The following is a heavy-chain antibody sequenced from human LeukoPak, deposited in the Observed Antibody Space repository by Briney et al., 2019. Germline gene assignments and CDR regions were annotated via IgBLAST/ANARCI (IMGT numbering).Heavy chain of an antibody. J-gene: IGHJ4*02. D-gene: IGHD3/OR15-3a*01. CDR3: ARQTGSGLFILP. CDR1: GGSISSRSYY. Sequence: SETLSLTCTVSGGSISSRSYYWGWIRQPPGKGLEWIGSIYYSGITYYNPSLKSRVTISVDTSKNQFSLKLSSVTAADTAVYYCARQTGSGLFILPGGQGTLVTVSS. CDR2: IYYSGIT. V-gene: IGHV4-39*01.